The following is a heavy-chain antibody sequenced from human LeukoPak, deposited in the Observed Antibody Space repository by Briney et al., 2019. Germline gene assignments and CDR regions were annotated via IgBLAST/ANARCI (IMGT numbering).Heavy chain of an antibody. D-gene: IGHD6-13*01. J-gene: IGHJ1*01. Sequence: ASVKVSCKASGYAFSNYGINWVRQAPGQGLEWVGWISAYNGDTKFAQKFQHRVTLTSDTSTSTAYMELRSLRSDDTAVYFCARGGSSWSAGYFRHWGQGTLVTVS. V-gene: IGHV1-18*01. CDR3: ARGGSSWSAGYFRH. CDR1: GYAFSNYG. CDR2: ISAYNGDT.